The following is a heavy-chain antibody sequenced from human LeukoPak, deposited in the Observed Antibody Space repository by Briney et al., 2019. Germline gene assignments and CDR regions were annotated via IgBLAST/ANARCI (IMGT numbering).Heavy chain of an antibody. V-gene: IGHV3-30*02. D-gene: IGHD3-9*01. J-gene: IGHJ6*03. CDR2: IRYDGSNK. Sequence: PGGSLRLSCAASGFTFSSYGMHWVRQAPGKGLEWVAFIRYDGSNKYYADSVKGRFTISRDNSKNTLYLQMNSLRAEDTAVYYCARHVMGILTGHPYFYMDVWGKGTTVTISS. CDR1: GFTFSSYG. CDR3: ARHVMGILTGHPYFYMDV.